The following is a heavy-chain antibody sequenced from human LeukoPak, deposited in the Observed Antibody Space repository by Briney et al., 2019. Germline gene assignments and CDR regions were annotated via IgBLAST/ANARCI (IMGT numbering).Heavy chain of an antibody. CDR1: GFSVSTNY. V-gene: IGHV3-53*01. CDR2: IYSGGST. CDR3: ARYIYASNWFDP. D-gene: IGHD2/OR15-2a*01. J-gene: IGHJ5*02. Sequence: GGSLRLSCAVSGFSVSTNYITWVRQAPGKGLEWVSLIYSGGSTYYTDSVKGRFTISRDNSKNTLYLQMNSLRAEDTAVYYCARYIYASNWFDPWGQGTLVTVSS.